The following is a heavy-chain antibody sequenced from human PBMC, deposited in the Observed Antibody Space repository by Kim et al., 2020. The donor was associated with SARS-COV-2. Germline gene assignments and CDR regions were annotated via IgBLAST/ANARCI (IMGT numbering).Heavy chain of an antibody. D-gene: IGHD3-10*01. J-gene: IGHJ4*02. CDR2: IYYSGST. CDR3: ARVPYGSGRIDY. V-gene: IGHV4-59*13. Sequence: SETLSLTCTVSGGSISSYYWSWIRQPPGKGLEWIGYIYYSGSTNYNPSLKSRVTISVDTSKNQFSLKLNSVTAADMAVYYCARVPYGSGRIDYWGQGTL. CDR1: GGSISSYY.